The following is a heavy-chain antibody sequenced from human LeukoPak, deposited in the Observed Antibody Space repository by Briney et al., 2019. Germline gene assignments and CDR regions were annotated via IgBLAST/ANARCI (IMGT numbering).Heavy chain of an antibody. V-gene: IGHV3-33*01. CDR3: ARDRTYYDFWSGYYAYYYYGMDV. Sequence: PGRSLRLSCAASGFTLSSYGMHWVRQAPGKGLEWVAVIWYDGSNKYYADSAKGRFTISRDNSKNTLYLQMNSLRAEDTAVYYCARDRTYYDFWSGYYAYYYYGMDVWGQGTTVTVSS. CDR1: GFTLSSYG. CDR2: IWYDGSNK. J-gene: IGHJ6*02. D-gene: IGHD3-3*01.